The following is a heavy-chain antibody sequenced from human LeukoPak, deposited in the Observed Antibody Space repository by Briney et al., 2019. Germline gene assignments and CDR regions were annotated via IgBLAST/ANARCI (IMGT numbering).Heavy chain of an antibody. CDR2: IIPIFGTA. D-gene: IGHD3-3*01. CDR3: ATSLPAYYDFWSGYYNLYYYYYMDV. J-gene: IGHJ6*03. V-gene: IGHV1-69*05. CDR1: GGTFSSYA. Sequence: SVKVSCKASGGTFSSYAISWVRQAPGQGLEWMGGIIPIFGTANYAQKFQGRVTMTRDMSTSTVYMELSSLRSEDTAVYYCATSLPAYYDFWSGYYNLYYYYYMDVWGKGTTVTVSS.